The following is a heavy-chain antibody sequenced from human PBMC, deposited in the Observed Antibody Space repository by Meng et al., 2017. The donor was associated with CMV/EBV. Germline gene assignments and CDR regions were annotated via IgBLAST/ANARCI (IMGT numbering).Heavy chain of an antibody. CDR1: GFTFSSYS. CDR3: ARDRYCSSTSCYEYYYYYGMDV. D-gene: IGHD2-2*01. CDR2: ISSSSTI. Sequence: GESLKISCAASGFTFSSYSMNWVRQAPGKGLEWVSYISSSSTIYYADSVEGRFTISRDNAKNSLYLQMNSLRAEDTAVHYCARDRYCSSTSCYEYYYYYGMDVWGQGTTVTVSS. V-gene: IGHV3-48*04. J-gene: IGHJ6*02.